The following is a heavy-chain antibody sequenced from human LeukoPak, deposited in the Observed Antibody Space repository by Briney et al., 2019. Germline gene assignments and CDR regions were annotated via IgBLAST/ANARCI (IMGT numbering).Heavy chain of an antibody. J-gene: IGHJ3*02. CDR2: IYYSGST. D-gene: IGHD6-19*01. CDR1: GGSISSNNYY. CDR3: ARGSSGWYDDAFDI. V-gene: IGHV4-39*07. Sequence: SETLSLTCTVSGGSISSNNYYWGWIRQPPGKGLEWMGSIYYSGSTYYNPPLKSRVTISVDTPKNQFSLKLSSVTAADTAVYYCARGSSGWYDDAFDIWGQGTMVTVSS.